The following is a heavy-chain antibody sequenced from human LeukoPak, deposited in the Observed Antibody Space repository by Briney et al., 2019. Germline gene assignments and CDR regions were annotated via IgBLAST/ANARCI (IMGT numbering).Heavy chain of an antibody. CDR2: IKQDGGEK. D-gene: IGHD4-17*01. CDR3: ARVGARQILEY. V-gene: IGHV3-7*01. Sequence: GGSLRLSCAASEFTLSSYWMSSVRQAPGKGREWLANIKQDGGEKYYLDSVKGRFTVSRDNAKNSLYLQMNSLRAEDTAVYYCARVGARQILEYWGQGTLVTVSS. CDR1: EFTLSSYW. J-gene: IGHJ4*02.